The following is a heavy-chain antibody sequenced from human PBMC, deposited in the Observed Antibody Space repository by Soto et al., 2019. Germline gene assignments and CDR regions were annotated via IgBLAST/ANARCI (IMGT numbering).Heavy chain of an antibody. D-gene: IGHD2-2*01. CDR2: IYHSGST. V-gene: IGHV4-30-2*01. J-gene: IGHJ2*01. Sequence: QLQLQESGSGLVKPSQTLSLTCAVSGGSISSGGYSWSWIRQPPGKGLEWIGYIYHSGSTYYNPSLKRRVTISVDRSKNQVSLKLSSVTAADTAVYYCARDQHQRYRYFDLWGRGTLVTVSS. CDR1: GGSISSGGYS. CDR3: ARDQHQRYRYFDL.